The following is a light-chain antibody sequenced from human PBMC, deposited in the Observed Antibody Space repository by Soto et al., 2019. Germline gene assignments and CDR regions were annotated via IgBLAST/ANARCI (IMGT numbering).Light chain of an antibody. CDR1: QDIGF. J-gene: IGKJ2*01. CDR2: ATS. V-gene: IGKV1-17*01. CDR3: LQHNTYPYT. Sequence: DIQMTQSPFSLSASVGDRVTITCRASQDIGFLGWFQQKPGEAPKRLIYATSNLEGGVPSRFSGSGSGTEFTLTISSLQPEDFATYFCLQHNTYPYTFGQGTKVDIK.